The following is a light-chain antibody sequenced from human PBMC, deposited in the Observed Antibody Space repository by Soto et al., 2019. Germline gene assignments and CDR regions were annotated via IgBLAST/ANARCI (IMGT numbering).Light chain of an antibody. CDR3: HEYDNLPQS. CDR2: DAS. V-gene: IGKV1-33*01. CDR1: QDISNY. J-gene: IGKJ4*01. Sequence: DIQMTQSPSSLSASVGDRVTITCQARQDISNYLHWYQQKQRKSTKLLIYDASNLETGIPSRFSGSGSRTYFTFSISSLQPKDIATYCCHEYDNLPQSFGGVTKVEIK.